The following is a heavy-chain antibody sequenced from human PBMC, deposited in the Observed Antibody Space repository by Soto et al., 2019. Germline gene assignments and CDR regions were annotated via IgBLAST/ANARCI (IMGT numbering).Heavy chain of an antibody. V-gene: IGHV1-18*01. CDR2: ISGFNGQT. CDR3: ARVDPRGVAVVRDY. J-gene: IGHJ4*02. D-gene: IGHD3-10*01. CDR1: GNTFASHG. Sequence: QVQLVQSGPEVKKPGASVKVSCKASGNTFASHGFSWVRQAPGQGLEWMGWISGFNGQTNYALKFQGRVTLTTDTSTSPANMELRSLRSDDTAVYFCARVDPRGVAVVRDYWGQGTLVTVSS.